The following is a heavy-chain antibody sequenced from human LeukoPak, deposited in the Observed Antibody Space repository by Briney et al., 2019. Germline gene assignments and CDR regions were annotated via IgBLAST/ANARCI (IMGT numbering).Heavy chain of an antibody. J-gene: IGHJ5*02. CDR3: ARGLEYQLLNSWFDP. D-gene: IGHD2-2*01. CDR1: GGSFSGYY. V-gene: IGHV4-34*01. CDR2: IDHSGST. Sequence: SETLSLTCAVYGGSFSGYYWSWIRQPPGKGLEWIGEIDHSGSTNYNPSLKSRVTISVDTSKNQFSLKLSSVTAADTAVYYCARGLEYQLLNSWFDPWGQGTLVTVSS.